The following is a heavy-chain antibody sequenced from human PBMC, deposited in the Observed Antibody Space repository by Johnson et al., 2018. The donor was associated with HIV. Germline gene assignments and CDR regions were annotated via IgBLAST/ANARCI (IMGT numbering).Heavy chain of an antibody. V-gene: IGHV3-7*01. J-gene: IGHJ3*02. Sequence: WVRQAPGKGLEWVANIKQDGSEKYYADSVKGRFTISRDNSKNTLYLQMNSLRAEDTAVYYCAKDKDAFDIWGQGTMVTVSS. CDR3: AKDKDAFDI. CDR2: IKQDGSEK.